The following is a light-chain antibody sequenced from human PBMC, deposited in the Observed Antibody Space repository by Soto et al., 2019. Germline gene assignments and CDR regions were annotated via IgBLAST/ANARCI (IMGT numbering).Light chain of an antibody. CDR2: ESS. Sequence: DIQLTQSPPSLSASVGDRVTITCRASQTISPFLNWYQCTTGKTPKILIYESSNLRGGVSSRFSGIGSGTDFTLPLDRLQSDDFETYYCQHSSSDLITFGQGTRLEIK. V-gene: IGKV1-39*01. J-gene: IGKJ5*01. CDR1: QTISPF. CDR3: QHSSSDLIT.